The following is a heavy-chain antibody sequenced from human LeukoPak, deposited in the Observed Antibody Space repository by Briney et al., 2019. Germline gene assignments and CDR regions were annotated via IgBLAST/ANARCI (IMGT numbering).Heavy chain of an antibody. Sequence: SETLSLTCTVSGGSISSYYWSWIRQPPGKGLEWIGYIYYSGSTNYNPSLKSRVTISVDTPKNQFSLKLSSVTAADTAVYYCARRSYGTRFYYYYYGMDVWGQGTTVTVSS. J-gene: IGHJ6*02. CDR3: ARRSYGTRFYYYYYGMDV. D-gene: IGHD2-8*01. V-gene: IGHV4-59*08. CDR1: GGSISSYY. CDR2: IYYSGST.